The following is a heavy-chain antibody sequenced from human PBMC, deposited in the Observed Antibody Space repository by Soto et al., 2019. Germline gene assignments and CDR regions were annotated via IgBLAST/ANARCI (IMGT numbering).Heavy chain of an antibody. CDR3: ARDKAYCSNPNCYGGNYFDP. CDR1: GGSISSRSYY. J-gene: IGHJ5*02. CDR2: IYYSGGT. D-gene: IGHD2-2*01. V-gene: IGHV4-31*03. Sequence: QVQLQESGPGLVNPSQTLSLTCSVSGGSISSRSYYWTWIRQHPGKGLEWIGYIYYSGGTFYNPSLKCRVTISIDTYKSEFSMELSSVTAADTAVYYCARDKAYCSNPNCYGGNYFDPWGQGTLVTVSS.